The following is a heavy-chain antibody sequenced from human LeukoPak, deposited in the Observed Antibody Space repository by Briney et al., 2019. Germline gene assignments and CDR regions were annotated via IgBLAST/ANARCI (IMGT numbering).Heavy chain of an antibody. CDR3: ARDARSIAAAGTKGRYFDY. J-gene: IGHJ4*02. D-gene: IGHD6-13*01. V-gene: IGHV3-30-3*01. Sequence: GRSLRLSCAASGFTFSSYAMHWVRQAPGKGLEWVAVISYDGSNKYYADSVKGRFTISRDNSKNTLYLQMNSLRAEDTAVYYCARDARSIAAAGTKGRYFDYWGQGTLVTVSS. CDR1: GFTFSSYA. CDR2: ISYDGSNK.